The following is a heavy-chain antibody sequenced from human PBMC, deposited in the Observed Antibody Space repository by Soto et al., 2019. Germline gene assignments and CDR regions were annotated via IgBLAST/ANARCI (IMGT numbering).Heavy chain of an antibody. V-gene: IGHV3-23*01. CDR2: ISGSGGST. CDR3: AKDSGDSSGWFDAFDI. Sequence: GGSLRLSCAGSGFTFSSYAMSWVRQATGKGLEWVSAISGSGGSTYYADSVKGRFTISRDNSKNTLYLQMNSLRAEDTAVYYCAKDSGDSSGWFDAFDIWGQGTMVTVSS. CDR1: GFTFSSYA. D-gene: IGHD6-19*01. J-gene: IGHJ3*02.